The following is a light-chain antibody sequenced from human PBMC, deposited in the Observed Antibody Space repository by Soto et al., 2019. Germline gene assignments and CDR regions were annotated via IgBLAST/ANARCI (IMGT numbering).Light chain of an antibody. J-gene: IGKJ4*01. CDR1: QDISRF. Sequence: DIQLTQSPSFLSASVGDSVTVTCRASQDISRFLVWYQEKPGKAPNLLIYAASTLQSGVPSRFSGSGSGTEFTLTISSLQPEDFATYYCQQLYSYPLTFGGGTKVEI. V-gene: IGKV1-9*01. CDR3: QQLYSYPLT. CDR2: AAS.